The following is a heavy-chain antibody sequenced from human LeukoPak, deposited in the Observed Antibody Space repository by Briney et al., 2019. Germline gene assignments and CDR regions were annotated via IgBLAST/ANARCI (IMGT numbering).Heavy chain of an antibody. Sequence: ASVKVSCKASGYTFTGYYMHWVRQAPGQGLEWMGWINPNSGGTNYAQKFQGRVTMTRDTSISTAYMELSRMRSDDTAVYFCAGGVVAATAFDPWGQGTLVTVSS. D-gene: IGHD2-15*01. V-gene: IGHV1-2*02. J-gene: IGHJ5*02. CDR2: INPNSGGT. CDR1: GYTFTGYY. CDR3: AGGVVAATAFDP.